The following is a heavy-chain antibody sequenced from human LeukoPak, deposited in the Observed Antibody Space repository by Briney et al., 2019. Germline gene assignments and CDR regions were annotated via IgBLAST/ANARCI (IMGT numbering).Heavy chain of an antibody. V-gene: IGHV4-39*01. CDR1: GGSISSSSYY. CDR2: IYYSGST. D-gene: IGHD6-13*01. J-gene: IGHJ4*02. Sequence: SETLSLTCTVSGGSISSSSYYWGWIRQPPGKGPEWIGSIYYSGSTYYIPSLKSRVTISVDTSKNQFSLKLNSVTAADTAVYYCARHLASSSWYDYWGQGTLVTVSS. CDR3: ARHLASSSWYDY.